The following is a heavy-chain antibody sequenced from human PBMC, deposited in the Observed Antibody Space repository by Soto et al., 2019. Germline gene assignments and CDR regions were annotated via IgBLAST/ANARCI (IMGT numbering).Heavy chain of an antibody. J-gene: IGHJ4*02. V-gene: IGHV3-21*06. CDR1: GFTFTRYG. CDR3: ARESEDLTSNFDY. CDR2: ISSTTNYI. Sequence: PGGSLRFSCAASGFTFTRYGMNWVRQAPGKGLEWVSSISSTTNYIYYGDSMKGRFTISRDNAKNSLYLEMNSLRAEDTAVYYCARESEDLTSNFDYWGQGTLVTVSS.